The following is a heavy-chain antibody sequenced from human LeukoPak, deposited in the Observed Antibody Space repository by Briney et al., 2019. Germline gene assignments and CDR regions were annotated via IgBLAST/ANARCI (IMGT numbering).Heavy chain of an antibody. CDR1: GASISSSSSS. CDR2: IYYSGLT. V-gene: IGHV4-39*02. CDR3: ASGTFDDYGDYDRGDYFDH. D-gene: IGHD4-17*01. J-gene: IGHJ4*02. Sequence: PSESLSLTCTVSGASISSSSSSWGWVRQPPGKGPQWIGSIYYSGLTYDNPSLESSLCIPSDPSKNHFSLKVSSVTAADTAVYYCASGTFDDYGDYDRGDYFDHWGQGTLVTVSS.